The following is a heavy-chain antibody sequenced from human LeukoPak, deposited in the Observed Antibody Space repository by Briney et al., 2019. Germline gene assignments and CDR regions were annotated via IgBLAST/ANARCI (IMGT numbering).Heavy chain of an antibody. Sequence: PSETLSLTCTVSGGSISSSSYYWGWIRQPPGKGLEWIGSIYYSGSTYYNPSLKSRVTISVDTSKNQFSLKLSSVTAADTAVYYCARFRHIVVVTAHIDYWGQGTLVTVSS. CDR1: GGSISSSSYY. CDR2: IYYSGST. D-gene: IGHD2-21*02. CDR3: ARFRHIVVVTAHIDY. V-gene: IGHV4-39*01. J-gene: IGHJ4*02.